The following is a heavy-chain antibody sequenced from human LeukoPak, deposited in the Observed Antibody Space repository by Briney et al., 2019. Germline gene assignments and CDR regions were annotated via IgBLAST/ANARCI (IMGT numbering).Heavy chain of an antibody. CDR3: ARDVLDSSSWYPRFDY. J-gene: IGHJ4*02. D-gene: IGHD6-13*01. Sequence: GGSLRLSCAASGFTVSSNYMSWVRQAPGKGLEWVSVIYSGGSTYYADSVKGRFTISRDNSKNTLYLQMNSLRAEDTAVYYCARDVLDSSSWYPRFDYWGQGTLVTVSS. CDR2: IYSGGST. V-gene: IGHV3-53*01. CDR1: GFTVSSNY.